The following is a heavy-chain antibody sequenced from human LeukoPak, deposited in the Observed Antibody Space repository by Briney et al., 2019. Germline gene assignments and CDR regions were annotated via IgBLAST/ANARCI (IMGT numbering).Heavy chain of an antibody. CDR3: ARGTEDDPYYYYYYGMDV. CDR1: GGSFSGYY. V-gene: IGHV4-34*01. J-gene: IGHJ6*02. Sequence: SETLSLTCAVYGGSFSGYYWSWIRQPPGKGLEWIGEINHSGSTNYNPSLKSRVTISVDTSKNQFSLKLSSVTAADTAVYYCARGTEDDPYYYYYYGMDVWGQGTTVTVSS. D-gene: IGHD3-3*01. CDR2: INHSGST.